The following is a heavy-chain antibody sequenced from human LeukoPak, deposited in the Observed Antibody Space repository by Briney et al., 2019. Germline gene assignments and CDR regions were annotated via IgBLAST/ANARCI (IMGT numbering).Heavy chain of an antibody. CDR1: GYTFTGYY. J-gene: IGHJ4*02. CDR3: ARVSHHIVGACFDY. Sequence: ASVKVSCKASGYTFTGYYMHWVRQAPGQGLERMGWINPNSGGTNYAQKFQGRVTMTRDTSISTAYMELSRLRSDDTAVYYCARVSHHIVGACFDYWGQGTLVPVSS. V-gene: IGHV1-2*02. CDR2: INPNSGGT. D-gene: IGHD1-26*01.